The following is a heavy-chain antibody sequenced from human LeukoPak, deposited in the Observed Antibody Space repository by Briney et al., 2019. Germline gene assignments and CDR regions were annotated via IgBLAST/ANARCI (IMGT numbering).Heavy chain of an antibody. J-gene: IGHJ5*02. V-gene: IGHV4-4*07. CDR2: IYTSGST. CDR3: AREIRYFGWPKGNWFDP. D-gene: IGHD3-9*01. Sequence: SETLSLTCTVPGGSISSYYWSWIRQPAGKGLEWIGRIYTSGSTNYNPSLKSRVTMSVDTSKNQFSLKLSSVTAADTAVHYSAREIRYFGWPKGNWFDPWGQGTLVTVSS. CDR1: GGSISSYY.